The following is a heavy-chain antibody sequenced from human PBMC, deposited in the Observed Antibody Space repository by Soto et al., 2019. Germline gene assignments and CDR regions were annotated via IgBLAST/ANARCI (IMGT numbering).Heavy chain of an antibody. CDR2: IYYSGST. J-gene: IGHJ6*02. CDR3: ARYSNNWFQTEGMDV. V-gene: IGHV4-59*12. CDR1: GGSISSYY. Sequence: SETLSLTCPASGGSISSYYWSCIRQPPGKGLEWIGYIYYSGSTNYNPSLKSRVTMSVDTSKKQFSLKLTSVTAADTAVYYCARYSNNWFQTEGMDVWGQGTTVTVSS. D-gene: IGHD6-13*01.